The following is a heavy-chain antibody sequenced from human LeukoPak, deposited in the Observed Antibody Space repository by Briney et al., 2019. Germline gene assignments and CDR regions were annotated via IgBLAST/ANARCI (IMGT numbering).Heavy chain of an antibody. CDR2: ISYDGSNK. J-gene: IGHJ3*02. CDR1: GFSFNAYA. V-gene: IGHV3-30*19. Sequence: PGGSLRLSCAASGFSFNAYAMHWVRQAPGKGLEWVAVISYDGSNKYYADSAKGRFTISRDNSKNTLYLQMNSLRAEDTAVYYCVRERGYDERGRAFDIWGQGTMVTVSS. CDR3: VRERGYDERGRAFDI. D-gene: IGHD5-12*01.